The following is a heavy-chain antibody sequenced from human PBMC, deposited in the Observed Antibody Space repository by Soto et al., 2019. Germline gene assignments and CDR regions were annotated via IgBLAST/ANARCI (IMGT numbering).Heavy chain of an antibody. CDR2: ISYDGSNK. Sequence: QVQLVESGGGVVQPGRSLRLSCAASGFTFSSYAMHWVRQAPGKGLEWVAVISYDGSNKYYADSVKGRFTISRDNSKNTMYLQMNNLGAEDTAVYYCASILFGFALGSMDVWGQGTPVTVSS. CDR1: GFTFSSYA. V-gene: IGHV3-30-3*01. D-gene: IGHD3-10*01. CDR3: ASILFGFALGSMDV. J-gene: IGHJ6*02.